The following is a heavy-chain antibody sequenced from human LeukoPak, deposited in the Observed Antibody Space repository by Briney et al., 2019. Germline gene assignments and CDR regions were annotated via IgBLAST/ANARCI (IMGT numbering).Heavy chain of an antibody. CDR2: IYSGGST. V-gene: IGHV3-66*01. CDR3: ARVATERGTDDAFDI. D-gene: IGHD5-12*01. Sequence: GGSLRLSCAASGFTVSSNYMSWVRQAPGKGLEWVSVIYSGGSTYYADSVKGRFTISRDNSKNTLCLQMNSLRAEDTAVYYCARVATERGTDDAFDIWGQGTMVTVSS. CDR1: GFTVSSNY. J-gene: IGHJ3*02.